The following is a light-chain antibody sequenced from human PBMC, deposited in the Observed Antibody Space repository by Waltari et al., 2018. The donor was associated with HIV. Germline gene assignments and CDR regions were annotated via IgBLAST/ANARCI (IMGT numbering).Light chain of an antibody. Sequence: IEMTQAPSSLSAYVGDRVTITCRASESISISGNWYQQRTGKAPSLLIHGPVNLHDGVPSRCSGSGSGAEFTLTISSLQPEDFATYYCQQSYSVTLPLGAGTKLDV. CDR1: ESISIS. CDR3: QQSYSVTLP. J-gene: IGKJ3*01. V-gene: IGKV1-39*01. CDR2: GPV.